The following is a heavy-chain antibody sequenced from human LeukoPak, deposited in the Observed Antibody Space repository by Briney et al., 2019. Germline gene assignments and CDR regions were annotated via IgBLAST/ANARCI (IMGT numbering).Heavy chain of an antibody. CDR3: AREMDSSSWEGFDY. CDR1: GFTFSNAW. CDR2: ISSSSSYI. J-gene: IGHJ4*02. V-gene: IGHV3-21*01. Sequence: GGSLRLSCAASGFTFSNAWMSWVRQAPGKGLEWVSSISSSSSYIYYADSVKGRFTISRDNAKNSLYLQMNSLRAEDTAVYYCAREMDSSSWEGFDYWGQGTLVTVSS. D-gene: IGHD6-13*01.